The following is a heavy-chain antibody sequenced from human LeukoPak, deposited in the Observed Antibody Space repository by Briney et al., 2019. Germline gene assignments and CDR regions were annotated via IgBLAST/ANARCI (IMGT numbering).Heavy chain of an antibody. CDR2: ISYDGSNK. Sequence: QPGRSLRLSCAASGFTFSSDAMHWVRQAPGKGLEWVAVISYDGSNKYYADSVKGRFTISRDNSKNTLYLQMNSLRAEDTAVYYCARVHCGGDCYPPYFDYWGQGTLVTVSS. V-gene: IGHV3-30-3*01. CDR1: GFTFSSDA. D-gene: IGHD2-21*02. CDR3: ARVHCGGDCYPPYFDY. J-gene: IGHJ4*02.